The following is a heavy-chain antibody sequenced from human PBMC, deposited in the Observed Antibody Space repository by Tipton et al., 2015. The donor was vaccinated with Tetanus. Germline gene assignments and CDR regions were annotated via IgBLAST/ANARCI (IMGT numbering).Heavy chain of an antibody. CDR1: GGSISSGCYY. J-gene: IGHJ4*02. CDR3: ARDQARGARGWNYFDY. V-gene: IGHV4-31*03. D-gene: IGHD1-26*01. CDR2: IYYSGST. Sequence: TLSLTCTVSGGSISSGCYYWSWIRQHPGKDLEWNGYIYYSGSTYYNPSLKSRVTISVDTSKNQFSLKLNSATAADTAVYYCARDQARGARGWNYFDYWGQGSLVTVSS.